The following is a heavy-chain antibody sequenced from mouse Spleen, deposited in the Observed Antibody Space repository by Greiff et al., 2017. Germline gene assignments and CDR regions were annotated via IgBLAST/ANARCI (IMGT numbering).Heavy chain of an antibody. D-gene: IGHD2-1*01. CDR3: ATIYGNYWYFDV. CDR2: IWSGGST. V-gene: IGHV2-2*01. CDR1: GFSLTSYG. J-gene: IGHJ1*03. Sequence: VQLVESGPGLVQPSQSLSITCTVSGFSLTSYGVHWVRQSPGKGLEWLGVIWSGGSTDYNAAFISRLSISKDNSKSQVFFKMNSLQADDTAIYYCATIYGNYWYFDVWGTGTTVTVSS.